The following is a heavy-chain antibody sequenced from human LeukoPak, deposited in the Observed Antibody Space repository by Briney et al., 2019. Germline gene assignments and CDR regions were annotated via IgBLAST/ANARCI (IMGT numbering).Heavy chain of an antibody. D-gene: IGHD6-13*01. CDR2: INHSGST. CDR3: ARFRAAAGNNWFDP. J-gene: IGHJ5*02. CDR1: GGSFSGYY. Sequence: SETLSLTCAVYGGSFSGYYWSWIRQPPGKGPEWIGEINHSGSTNYNPSLKSRVTISVDTSKNQFSLKLSSVTAADTAVYYCARFRAAAGNNWFDPWGQGTLVTVSS. V-gene: IGHV4-34*01.